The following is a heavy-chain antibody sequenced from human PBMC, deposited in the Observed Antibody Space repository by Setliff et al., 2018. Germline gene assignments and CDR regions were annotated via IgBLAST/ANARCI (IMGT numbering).Heavy chain of an antibody. D-gene: IGHD4-17*01. CDR2: IIHSGST. J-gene: IGHJ4*02. CDR3: AREGYGDRYPIGYYFDY. Sequence: SETLSLTCAVYGGSFSGYYWSWIRQPPGKRLEWIGEIIHSGSTNYNPSLKSRVTISMDTSKNQFSLKLSSVTAADTAVYYCAREGYGDRYPIGYYFDYWGQGTLVTVSS. CDR1: GGSFSGYY. V-gene: IGHV4-34*12.